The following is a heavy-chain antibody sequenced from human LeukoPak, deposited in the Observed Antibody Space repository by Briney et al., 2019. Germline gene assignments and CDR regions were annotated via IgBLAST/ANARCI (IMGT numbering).Heavy chain of an antibody. V-gene: IGHV3-30*02. Sequence: GGSLRLSCAASGFSFSNYAMNWVRQAPGKGLEWVAFIRYDGNIKYYADSVKGRFTISRDNSKNTVYLQMNSLRAEDTAVYYCAKDRGGTFDYWGQGTLVTVSS. CDR2: IRYDGNIK. D-gene: IGHD2-15*01. J-gene: IGHJ4*02. CDR3: AKDRGGTFDY. CDR1: GFSFSNYA.